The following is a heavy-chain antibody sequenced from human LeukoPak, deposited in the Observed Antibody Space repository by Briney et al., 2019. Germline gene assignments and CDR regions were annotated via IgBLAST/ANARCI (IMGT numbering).Heavy chain of an antibody. CDR1: GFTFSSYA. CDR3: AKTTTGYSSGRYPAWPVDY. D-gene: IGHD6-19*01. CDR2: IFGSGGSA. J-gene: IGHJ4*02. V-gene: IGHV3-23*01. Sequence: GGSLRLSCAASGFTFSSYAMYWVRQAPGKGLEWVSGIFGSGGSAHYADSVKGRFTISRDNSKNTVYLQMDSLRAEDTAVYYCAKTTTGYSSGRYPAWPVDYWGQGTLATVSS.